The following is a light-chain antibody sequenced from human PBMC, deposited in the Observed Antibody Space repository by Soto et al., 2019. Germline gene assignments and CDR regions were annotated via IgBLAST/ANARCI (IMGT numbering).Light chain of an antibody. CDR3: QAWHSRTASCV. Sequence: SYELTQPPSVSVSPGQTASITCSGDKLGDKYACWYQQKPGQSPVLVIYQDSKRPSGIPERFSGSNSENTATLTISGTQAMDDADYYGQAWHSRTASCVFGTGTKVTVL. CDR1: KLGDKY. CDR2: QDS. V-gene: IGLV3-1*01. J-gene: IGLJ1*01.